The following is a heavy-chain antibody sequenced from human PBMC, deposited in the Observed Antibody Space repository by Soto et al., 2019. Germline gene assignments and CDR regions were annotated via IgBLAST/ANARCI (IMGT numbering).Heavy chain of an antibody. Sequence: XETLSVTCAVAGYSTSSSYYWGWIRQPPVKGLEWIGSIYHSGDTYYNPSLKSRVTISVDTSKKQFSLNLISVTAADTAVYYCVRSDSGYGAFEAWCQGSLVSVSP. V-gene: IGHV4-38-2*01. CDR2: IYHSGDT. CDR3: VRSDSGYGAFEA. J-gene: IGHJ5*02. D-gene: IGHD5-12*01. CDR1: GYSTSSSYY.